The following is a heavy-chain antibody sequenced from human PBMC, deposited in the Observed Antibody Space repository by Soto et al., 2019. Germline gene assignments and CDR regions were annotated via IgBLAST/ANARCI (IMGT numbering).Heavy chain of an antibody. D-gene: IGHD3-3*01. Sequence: PSETLSLTCAVYGGSFSGYYWSWIRQPPGKGLEWIGEINHSGSTNYNPSLKSRVTISVDTSKNQFSLKLSSVTAEDTAVYYCTRRHHYYDTHYYYGMDVWGQGTTVTVSS. CDR1: GGSFSGYY. V-gene: IGHV4-34*01. J-gene: IGHJ6*02. CDR2: INHSGST. CDR3: TRRHHYYDTHYYYGMDV.